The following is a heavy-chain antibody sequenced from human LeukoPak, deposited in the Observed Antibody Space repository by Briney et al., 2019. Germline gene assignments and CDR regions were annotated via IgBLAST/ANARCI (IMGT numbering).Heavy chain of an antibody. J-gene: IGHJ4*02. V-gene: IGHV3-64*01. D-gene: IGHD3-10*01. Sequence: GGSLRLSCAASGFTFSSYAMHWVRQAPGKGLEYVSAISSNGGSTYYASSVKGRFTISRDNSKNTLYLQMNSLRDEDTAVYYCVRGDGWFGELLNFDKWGQGTLVTVSS. CDR2: ISSNGGST. CDR3: VRGDGWFGELLNFDK. CDR1: GFTFSSYA.